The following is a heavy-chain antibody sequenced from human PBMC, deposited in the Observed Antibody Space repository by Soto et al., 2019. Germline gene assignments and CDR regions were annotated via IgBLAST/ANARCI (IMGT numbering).Heavy chain of an antibody. CDR1: GFTFSSYA. Sequence: QVQLVESGGGVVQPGRSLRLSCAASGFTFSSYAMHWVRQAPGKGLEWVAVISYDGSNKYYADSVKGRFTISRDNSKDTLYLQMNSLRAEDTALYYCSRGPPIDIYSSMVREITDYWGQGTLVTVSS. CDR3: SRGPPIDIYSSMVREITDY. V-gene: IGHV3-30-3*01. J-gene: IGHJ4*02. D-gene: IGHD3-10*01. CDR2: ISYDGSNK.